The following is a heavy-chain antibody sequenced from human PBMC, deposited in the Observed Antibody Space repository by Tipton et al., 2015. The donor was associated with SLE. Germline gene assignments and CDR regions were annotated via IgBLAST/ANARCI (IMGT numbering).Heavy chain of an antibody. CDR2: IHHSGST. V-gene: IGHV4-4*02. CDR1: GGSIRSSNW. CDR3: ARVNSRMSHGDYYYNGLDV. D-gene: IGHD2/OR15-2a*01. J-gene: IGHJ6*02. Sequence: TLSLTCAVSGGSIRSSNWWSWVRQPPGKGLEWIGEIHHSGSTNTNPSLKSRVTISVDKSKKHFSLRLSSVAAADTAVYYCARVNSRMSHGDYYYNGLDVWGQGTTVTVSS.